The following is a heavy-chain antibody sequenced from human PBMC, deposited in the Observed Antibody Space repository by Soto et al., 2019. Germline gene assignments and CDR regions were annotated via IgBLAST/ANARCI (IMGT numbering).Heavy chain of an antibody. J-gene: IGHJ5*02. CDR1: GFTFGDSY. V-gene: IGHV3-11*06. Sequence: GGSLRLSCAGSGFTFGDSYMSWIRQAPGKGLEWLSYISPGSRYPAYADSVKGRFTIPRDNAKRSLYLQMMSLTAEDTAIYYCVRGGGGGMFDPWGQGTMVTVSS. D-gene: IGHD2-15*01. CDR2: ISPGSRYP. CDR3: VRGGGGGMFDP.